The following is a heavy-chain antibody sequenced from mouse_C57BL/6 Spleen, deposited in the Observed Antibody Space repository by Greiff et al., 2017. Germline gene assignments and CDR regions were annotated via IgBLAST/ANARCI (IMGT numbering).Heavy chain of an antibody. CDR3: ARGNWDVLYYFDY. Sequence: EVQGVESGGGLVKPGGSLKLSCAASGFTFSSYAMSWVRQTPEKRLEWVATISDGGSYTYYPDNVKGRFTISRDNAKNNLYLQMSHLKSEDTAMYYCARGNWDVLYYFDYWGQGTTLTVSS. J-gene: IGHJ2*01. D-gene: IGHD4-1*01. V-gene: IGHV5-4*01. CDR1: GFTFSSYA. CDR2: ISDGGSYT.